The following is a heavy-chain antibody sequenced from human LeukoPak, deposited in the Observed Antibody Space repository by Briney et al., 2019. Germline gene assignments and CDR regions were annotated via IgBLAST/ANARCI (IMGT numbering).Heavy chain of an antibody. V-gene: IGHV1-2*02. CDR2: INPNSGGT. D-gene: IGHD3-22*01. J-gene: IGHJ4*02. CDR1: GYTFTGYY. Sequence: ASVKVSCKASGYTFTGYYMHWVRQAPGQGLEWMGWINPNSGGTNYAQKFQGRVTMTRDTSISTAYMELSRLRSDDTAVYYCARVADYYDSSGYLAPYDYWGQGTLVTVSS. CDR3: ARVADYYDSSGYLAPYDY.